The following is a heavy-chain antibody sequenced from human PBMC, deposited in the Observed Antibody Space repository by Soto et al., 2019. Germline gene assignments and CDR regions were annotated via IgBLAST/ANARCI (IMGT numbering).Heavy chain of an antibody. V-gene: IGHV3-48*02. J-gene: IGHJ4*02. CDR3: ARGIRGLYGDYYY. CDR1: GFTFSSYS. CDR2: ISSSSSTI. Sequence: EVQLVESGGGLVQPGGSLRLSCAASGFTFSSYSMNWVRQAPGKGLEWVSYISSSSSTIYYTDSVKGRFTISRDNAKNSLYLQMNSLRDEDTAVYYCARGIRGLYGDYYYWGQGTLVTVSS. D-gene: IGHD4-17*01.